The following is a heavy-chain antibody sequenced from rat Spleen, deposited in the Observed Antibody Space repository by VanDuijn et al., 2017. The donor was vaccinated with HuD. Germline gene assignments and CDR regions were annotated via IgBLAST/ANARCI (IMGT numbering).Heavy chain of an antibody. D-gene: IGHD1-4*01. Sequence: EVQLVESGGGLVQPGRSLKLSCAASGFTFSTFPMAWVRQAPKKGLEWVTSIRPSGGSNSYRDSVTGRFTVSRENAESNLYLQMNKLGSEDTAKYYCVREDLGINYWGQGVMVTVSS. CDR1: GFTFSTFP. J-gene: IGHJ2*01. V-gene: IGHV5-46*01. CDR3: VREDLGINY. CDR2: IRPSGGSN.